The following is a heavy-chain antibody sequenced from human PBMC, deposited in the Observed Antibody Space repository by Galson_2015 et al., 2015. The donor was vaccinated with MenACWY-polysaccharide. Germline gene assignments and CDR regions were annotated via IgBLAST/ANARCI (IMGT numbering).Heavy chain of an antibody. D-gene: IGHD4-11*01. J-gene: IGHJ4*02. CDR3: AKDIRIVYSNYQFDS. V-gene: IGHV3-23*01. Sequence: SLRLSCAASGFIFNNYAMSWVRQAPGKGLEWVSGVSGTGHSTYYADSVKGRFTISRDNSKNTLYLEMKSLRAEDTATYYCAKDIRIVYSNYQFDSWGQGTLVTVSS. CDR1: GFIFNNYA. CDR2: VSGTGHST.